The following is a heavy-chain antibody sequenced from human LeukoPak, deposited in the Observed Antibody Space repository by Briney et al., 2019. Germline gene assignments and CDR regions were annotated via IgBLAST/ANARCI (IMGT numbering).Heavy chain of an antibody. CDR2: IRSKAYGGTT. D-gene: IGHD3-10*01. CDR1: GFTFSSYA. CDR3: TAQPVTRGVFDY. V-gene: IGHV3-49*04. Sequence: PGGSLRLSCAASGFTFSSYAMSWVRQAPGKGLEWVGFIRSKAYGGTTEYAASVKGRFTISRDDSKSIAYLQMNSLKTEDTAVYYCTAQPVTRGVFDYWGQGTLVTVSS. J-gene: IGHJ4*02.